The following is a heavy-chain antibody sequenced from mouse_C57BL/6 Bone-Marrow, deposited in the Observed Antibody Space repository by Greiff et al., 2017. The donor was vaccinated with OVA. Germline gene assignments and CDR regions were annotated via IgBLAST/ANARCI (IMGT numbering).Heavy chain of an antibody. CDR3: ARPLAGSSYGYFDV. CDR2: IHPNSGST. J-gene: IGHJ1*03. V-gene: IGHV1-64*01. D-gene: IGHD1-1*01. Sequence: VQLQQSGPELVKPGASVKLSCKASGYTFTSYWMHWVKQRPGQGLEWIGMIHPNSGSTNYNEKFKSKATLTVDKSSSTAYMQLSSLTSEDSAVYYCARPLAGSSYGYFDVWGTGTTVTVSS. CDR1: GYTFTSYW.